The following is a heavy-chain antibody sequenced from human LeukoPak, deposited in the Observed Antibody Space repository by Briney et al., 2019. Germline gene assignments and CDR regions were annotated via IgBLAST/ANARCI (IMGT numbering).Heavy chain of an antibody. CDR3: ARGRDGYNDY. V-gene: IGHV4-59*01. CDR2: IYYSGST. Sequence: SETLSLTCTVAGGSISSYYWSWIRQPPGKGLEWIGYIYYSGSTNYNPSLKSRVTISVDTSKNQFSLKLSSVTAADTAVYYCARGRDGYNDYWGQGTLVTVSS. CDR1: GGSISSYY. D-gene: IGHD5-24*01. J-gene: IGHJ4*02.